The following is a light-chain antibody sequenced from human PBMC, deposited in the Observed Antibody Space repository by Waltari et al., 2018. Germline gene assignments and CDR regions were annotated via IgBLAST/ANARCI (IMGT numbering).Light chain of an antibody. CDR2: DVS. J-gene: IGLJ1*01. CDR3: CSYAGSYTFPYV. CDR1: SSDVGGSNY. Sequence: QSALTPPRSVSGSPGQSVTIPCTGTSSDVGGSNYVPLYQQHPGKTPKLMIYDVSKRPSGVPDRFSGSKSGNTASLTISGLQAEDEADYYCCSYAGSYTFPYVFGTGTKVTVL. V-gene: IGLV2-11*01.